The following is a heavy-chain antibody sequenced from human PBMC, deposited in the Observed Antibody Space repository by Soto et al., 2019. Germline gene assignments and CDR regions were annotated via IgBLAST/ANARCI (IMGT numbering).Heavy chain of an antibody. CDR3: ATAKNYYDSSGYYYEYYFDY. Sequence: QVQLVQSGAEEKKPGASVTVSCKASGYTFTSYAMHWVRQAPGQRLEWMGWINAGNGNTKYSQKFQGRVTITRDTTESTAYLEMSSLRSEDAAVYYCATAKNYYDSSGYYYEYYFDYWGQGTLVTVSS. CDR1: GYTFTSYA. J-gene: IGHJ4*02. CDR2: INAGNGNT. D-gene: IGHD3-22*01. V-gene: IGHV1-3*05.